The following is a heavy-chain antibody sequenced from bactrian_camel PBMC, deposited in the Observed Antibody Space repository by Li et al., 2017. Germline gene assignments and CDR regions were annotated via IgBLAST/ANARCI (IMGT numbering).Heavy chain of an antibody. J-gene: IGHJ4*01. Sequence: VQLVESGGGLVQPGGSLRLSCLASGFIFSDYHMSWVRQAPGKGLEWVSGITSDGTTTYTDSVKGRVTISQDYAKNTMYLQMNSLKTEDPAVYRCQPYGRSYVDYNCRAGLGQGTQVTVS. CDR1: GFIFSDYH. V-gene: IGHV3S10*01. CDR2: ITSDGTT. D-gene: IGHD4*01.